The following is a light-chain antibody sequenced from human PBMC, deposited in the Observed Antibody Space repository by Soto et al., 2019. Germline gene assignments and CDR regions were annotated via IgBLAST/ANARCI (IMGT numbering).Light chain of an antibody. CDR1: QSVSGSH. Sequence: EIVLTQSPGTLSLSPGERATLSCRASQSVSGSHLAWYHQKPGQSPRLLICGASSRATGIPDRFSGSGSGTDFTLIISRLEPEDFAVYYCHQYASLPLTFGQGTRLEIK. J-gene: IGKJ5*01. CDR2: GAS. V-gene: IGKV3-20*01. CDR3: HQYASLPLT.